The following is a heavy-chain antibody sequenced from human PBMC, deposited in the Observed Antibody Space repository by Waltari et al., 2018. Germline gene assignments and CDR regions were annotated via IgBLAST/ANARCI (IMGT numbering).Heavy chain of an antibody. Sequence: QLQLQESGPGLVKPSETLSLTCTVSGGSISSSSYYWGWIRQPPGKGLEWIGSFYYSGSTYYNPSLKSRVTISVDTSKNQFSLKLSSVTAADTAVYYCARDAYYYDSSGYYRGVDYWGQGTLVTVSS. D-gene: IGHD3-22*01. V-gene: IGHV4-39*01. CDR3: ARDAYYYDSSGYYRGVDY. CDR2: FYYSGST. J-gene: IGHJ4*02. CDR1: GGSISSSSYY.